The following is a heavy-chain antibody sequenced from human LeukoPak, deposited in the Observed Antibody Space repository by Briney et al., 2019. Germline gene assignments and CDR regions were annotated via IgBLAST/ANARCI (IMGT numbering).Heavy chain of an antibody. CDR3: ARGSNLEWVDY. V-gene: IGHV4-59*01. J-gene: IGHJ4*02. CDR1: VVASRSDY. Sequence: SETLSLTCPVAVVASRSDYWGGCRQPPGKGLEWIGYIYYSGSTNYNPSLKSRVTISVDTSKNQFSLKLNSVTAADTAVYYCARGSNLEWVDYWGQGTLVTVSS. CDR2: IYYSGST. D-gene: IGHD3-3*01.